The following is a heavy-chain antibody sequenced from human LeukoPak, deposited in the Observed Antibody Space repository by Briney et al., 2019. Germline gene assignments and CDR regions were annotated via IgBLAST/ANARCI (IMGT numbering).Heavy chain of an antibody. CDR2: IKNQANSYAT. Sequence: GALRLSCAAPGVTFSGSAMHWVRPASGKGLEWVGRIKNQANSYATAYAASVKGRFTISRDDSKNTAYLQMNSLKTEDTAVYYCTRHVGYCSSTSCTPLFDYWGQGTLVTVSS. J-gene: IGHJ4*02. CDR1: GVTFSGSA. D-gene: IGHD2-2*01. V-gene: IGHV3-73*01. CDR3: TRHVGYCSSTSCTPLFDY.